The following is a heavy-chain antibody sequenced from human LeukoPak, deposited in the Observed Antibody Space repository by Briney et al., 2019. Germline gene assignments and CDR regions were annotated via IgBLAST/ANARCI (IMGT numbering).Heavy chain of an antibody. D-gene: IGHD5-18*01. Sequence: PGGSLRLCCAASGFTFSSYSMNWVRQAPGKGLAWVSSISSSSSYIYYADSVKGRFTISRDNAKNSLYLQMNGLRAEDTAVYYCARDPKRTAMDFDYWGQGTLVTVSS. CDR3: ARDPKRTAMDFDY. J-gene: IGHJ4*02. CDR1: GFTFSSYS. CDR2: ISSSSSYI. V-gene: IGHV3-21*01.